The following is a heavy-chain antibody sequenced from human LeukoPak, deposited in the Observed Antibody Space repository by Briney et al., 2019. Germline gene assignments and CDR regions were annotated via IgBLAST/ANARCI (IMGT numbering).Heavy chain of an antibody. CDR3: ARLFRYSSGWYGSGGFDY. CDR1: GGSISSSNW. V-gene: IGHV4-4*02. D-gene: IGHD6-19*01. J-gene: IGHJ4*02. Sequence: PSETLSLTCAVSGGSISSSNWWSWVRQPPGKGLEWIGEIYHSGSTNYNPSLKSRVTISVDKSKNQFSLKLSSVTAADTAVYYCARLFRYSSGWYGSGGFDYWGQGTLVTVSS. CDR2: IYHSGST.